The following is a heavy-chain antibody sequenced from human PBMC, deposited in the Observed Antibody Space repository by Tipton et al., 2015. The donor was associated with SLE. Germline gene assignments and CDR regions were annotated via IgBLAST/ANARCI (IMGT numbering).Heavy chain of an antibody. J-gene: IGHJ6*02. Sequence: TLSLTCTVSGGSISSGSYYWTWFRQPAGKGLEWIGRMYTSGSTNYNPPLQSRVTMSVDTSKNQFSLKLSSVTAADTAIYYCARSITIVEGVNLYFYNGMDVWGQGTTVTVSS. CDR2: MYTSGST. CDR3: ARSITIVEGVNLYFYNGMDV. V-gene: IGHV4-61*02. CDR1: GGSISSGSYY. D-gene: IGHD3-16*01.